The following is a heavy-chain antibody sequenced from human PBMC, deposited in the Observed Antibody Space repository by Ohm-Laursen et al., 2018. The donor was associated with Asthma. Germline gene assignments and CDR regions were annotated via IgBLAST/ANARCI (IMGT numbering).Heavy chain of an antibody. J-gene: IGHJ4*02. D-gene: IGHD4-11*01. Sequence: SQTLSLTCTVSGGSISSGGYYWSWIRQHPGKGLEWIGYIYYSGSTYYNPSLKSRVTISVDTSKNQFSLKLSSVTAADTAVYYCARETPNYSIDYWGQGTLVTVSS. CDR1: GGSISSGGYY. V-gene: IGHV4-31*03. CDR3: ARETPNYSIDY. CDR2: IYYSGST.